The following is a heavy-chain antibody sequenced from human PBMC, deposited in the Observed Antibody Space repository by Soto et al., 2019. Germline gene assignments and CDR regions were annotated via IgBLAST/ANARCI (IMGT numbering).Heavy chain of an antibody. J-gene: IGHJ3*01. CDR3: ARHSSRIIGRPFPPDL. D-gene: IGHD3-10*01. CDR1: GGSMKSKSYY. CDR2: IYYSGDT. Sequence: QLRGSGPGLVKPSETLSLICSVSGGSMKSKSYYWGWIRQPPGKGLEWVGSIYYSGDTYHNPVLQGPVCMSVDIATNQFFLRLNAVTGAETATSFFARHSSRIIGRPFPPDLWGQGAEVTVSP. V-gene: IGHV4-39*01.